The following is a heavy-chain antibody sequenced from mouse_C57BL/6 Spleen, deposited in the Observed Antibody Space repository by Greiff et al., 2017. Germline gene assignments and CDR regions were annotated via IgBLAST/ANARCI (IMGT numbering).Heavy chain of an antibody. CDR3: VDSSGPYAMDY. Sequence: DVQLVESGPELVKPGASVKMSCKASGYTFTDYNMHWVKQSHGKSLEWIGYINPNNGGTSYNQKFKGKATLTVNKSSSTAYMELRSLTSEDSAVYYCVDSSGPYAMDYWGQGTSVTVSS. V-gene: IGHV1-22*01. CDR1: GYTFTDYN. J-gene: IGHJ4*01. D-gene: IGHD3-2*02. CDR2: INPNNGGT.